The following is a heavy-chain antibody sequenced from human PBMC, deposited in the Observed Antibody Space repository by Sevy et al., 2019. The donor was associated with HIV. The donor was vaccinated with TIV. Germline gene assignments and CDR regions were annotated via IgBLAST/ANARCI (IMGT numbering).Heavy chain of an antibody. CDR3: ASHLRWLQLPDGDY. Sequence: ASVKVSCKASGGTFSSYAISWVRQAPGQGLEWMGGIIPIFGTANYAQKFQGRVTITADESTSTAYMELSSLRSEDTAVYYCASHLRWLQLPDGDYWGQGTLVTVSS. CDR1: GGTFSSYA. CDR2: IIPIFGTA. D-gene: IGHD5-12*01. J-gene: IGHJ4*02. V-gene: IGHV1-69*13.